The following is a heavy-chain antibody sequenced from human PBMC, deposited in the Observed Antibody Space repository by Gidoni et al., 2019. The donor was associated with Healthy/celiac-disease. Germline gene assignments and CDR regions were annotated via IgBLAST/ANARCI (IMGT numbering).Heavy chain of an antibody. V-gene: IGHV1-18*01. CDR3: ARFNGDSNYYYYYGMDV. D-gene: IGHD4-17*01. CDR1: GYTFTIYG. CDR2: ISAYNGNT. Sequence: QVQLVHSGAEVKKPGASVKVSCKASGYTFTIYGISWVRQAPGQGLEWMGWISAYNGNTNYAQKLQGRVTMTTDTSTSTAYMELRSLRSDDTAVYYCARFNGDSNYYYYYGMDVWGQGTTVTVSS. J-gene: IGHJ6*02.